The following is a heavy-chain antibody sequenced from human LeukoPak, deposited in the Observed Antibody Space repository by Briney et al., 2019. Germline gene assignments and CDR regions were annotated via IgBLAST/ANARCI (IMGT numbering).Heavy chain of an antibody. CDR2: ISAYNGNT. Sequence: GASVKVSCKASGYTFTSYGISWVRQAPGQGLEWMGWISAYNGNTNYAQKLQGRVTMTTDTSTSTAYMELRSLRSDDTAVYYCARDHPALRFLEWLPWFDPWGQGTLVTVSS. CDR3: ARDHPALRFLEWLPWFDP. J-gene: IGHJ5*02. CDR1: GYTFTSYG. D-gene: IGHD3-3*01. V-gene: IGHV1-18*01.